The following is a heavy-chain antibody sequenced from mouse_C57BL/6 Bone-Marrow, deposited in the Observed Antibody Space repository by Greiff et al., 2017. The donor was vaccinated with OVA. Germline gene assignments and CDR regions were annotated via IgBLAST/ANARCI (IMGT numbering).Heavy chain of an antibody. CDR3: ARHPAQARAY. CDR2: ILPGSGST. J-gene: IGHJ3*01. V-gene: IGHV1-9*01. CDR1: GYTFTGYW. Sequence: VQLKESGAELMKPGASVKLSCKATGYTFTGYWIEWVKQRPGHGLEWIGEILPGSGSTNYNVKFKGKATFTADTSSNTAYMQLSSLTTEDSAIYYCARHPAQARAYWGQGTLVTVSA. D-gene: IGHD3-2*02.